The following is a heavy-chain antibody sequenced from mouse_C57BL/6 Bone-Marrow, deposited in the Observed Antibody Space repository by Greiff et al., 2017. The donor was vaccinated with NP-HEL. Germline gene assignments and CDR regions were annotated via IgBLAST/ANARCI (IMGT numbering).Heavy chain of an antibody. J-gene: IGHJ2*01. CDR3: ARPPLSSYFDY. CDR1: GYTFTSYW. Sequence: QVQLQQPGAELVKPGASVKMSCKASGYTFTSYWITWVKQRPGQGLEWIGDIYPGSGSPNYNEKFKSKATLTVEPSSSTAYLQLSSLTSEDSAVYYCARPPLSSYFDYWGQGTTLTVSS. V-gene: IGHV1-55*01. CDR2: IYPGSGSP. D-gene: IGHD6-1*01.